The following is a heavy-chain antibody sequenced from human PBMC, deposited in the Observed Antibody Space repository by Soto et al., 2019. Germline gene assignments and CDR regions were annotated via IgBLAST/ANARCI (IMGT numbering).Heavy chain of an antibody. CDR1: GYTFSSYG. CDR2: ISAYNGNT. V-gene: IGHV1-18*01. CDR3: ARTLNEWLLGLE. J-gene: IGHJ4*02. D-gene: IGHD3-3*01. Sequence: QVKLVQSGGEVKKPGASVKISCKASGYTFSSYGMSWVRKAPGQGLEWMGWISAYNGNTNYAQKFQGRVTMTTDTSTSTAYMELRSLRSDDTAIYYCARTLNEWLLGLEWGQGTLVTVSS.